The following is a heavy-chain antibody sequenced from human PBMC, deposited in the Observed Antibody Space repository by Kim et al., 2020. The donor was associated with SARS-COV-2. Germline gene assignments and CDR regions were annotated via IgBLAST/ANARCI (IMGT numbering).Heavy chain of an antibody. D-gene: IGHD6-13*01. J-gene: IGHJ4*02. CDR3: ARYSSSWYYIDY. CDR1: GFTFSSYG. CDR2: ICSSGSTI. Sequence: GGSLRLSCAASGFTFSSYGMNWVRQAPGKGLEWVADICSSGSTIYYADSVKGRFTISRDNAKNTLYLQMNSLRAEDTAVYYCARYSSSWYYIDYWGQGTLVTVSS. V-gene: IGHV3-48*03.